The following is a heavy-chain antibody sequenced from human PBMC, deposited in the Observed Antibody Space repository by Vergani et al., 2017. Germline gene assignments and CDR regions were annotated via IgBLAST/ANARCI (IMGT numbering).Heavy chain of an antibody. V-gene: IGHV3-15*01. CDR3: TTEIASRKDY. CDR1: GFTFSNAW. CDR2: SKSKTDGGTT. Sequence: EVQLVESGGGLVQPGGSLRLSCAASGFTFSNAWMSWVRQAPGKGLEWVGRSKSKTDGGTTDYAAPVKGRFTISRDDSKNTLYLQMNSLKTDDTAVYYCTTEIASRKDYWGQGTLVTVSS. D-gene: IGHD1-14*01. J-gene: IGHJ4*02.